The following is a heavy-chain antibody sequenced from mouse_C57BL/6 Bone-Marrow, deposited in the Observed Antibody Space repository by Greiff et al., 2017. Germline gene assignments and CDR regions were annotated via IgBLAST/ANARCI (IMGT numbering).Heavy chain of an antibody. CDR2: INPNNGGT. V-gene: IGHV1-26*01. Sequence: EVQLQQSGPELVKPGASVTISCKASGYTFTDYYMNWVKQSHGKSLEWIGDINPNNGGTSYNQKFKGKATLTVDKSSSTAYLQLSSLTSEDTAIYYCAVLGAMDYWGQGTSVTVSS. CDR3: AVLGAMDY. CDR1: GYTFTDYY. D-gene: IGHD3-3*01. J-gene: IGHJ4*01.